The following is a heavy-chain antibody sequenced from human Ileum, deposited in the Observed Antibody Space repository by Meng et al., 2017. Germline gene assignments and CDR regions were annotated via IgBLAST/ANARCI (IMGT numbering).Heavy chain of an antibody. D-gene: IGHD1-26*01. J-gene: IGHJ4*02. Sequence: QVQVQQPGPGLEKPSQTLSLTCASSGDSVSSNSAAWNWIRQSPSRGLEWLGRTYYRSKWFNEYAVSVKSRITINPDTSENQFSLQLNSVTPEDAAVYYCARGGGSYYHFNYWGQGTLVTVSS. V-gene: IGHV6-1*01. CDR1: GDSVSSNSAA. CDR2: TYYRSKWFN. CDR3: ARGGGSYYHFNY.